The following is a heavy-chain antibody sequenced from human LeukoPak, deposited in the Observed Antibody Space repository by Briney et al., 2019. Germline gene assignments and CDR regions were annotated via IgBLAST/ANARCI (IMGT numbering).Heavy chain of an antibody. CDR1: GFTFSSYG. Sequence: GGSLRLSCTASGFTFSSYGMSWVRRAPGKGLERVSAISGGGTYYAYSVKGRFTISRDNSKNTLYLQMNSLRVEDTAVYYCARQSPSQGTDYWGQGTLVTVPS. J-gene: IGHJ4*02. V-gene: IGHV3-23*01. CDR2: ISGGGT. CDR3: ARQSPSQGTDY.